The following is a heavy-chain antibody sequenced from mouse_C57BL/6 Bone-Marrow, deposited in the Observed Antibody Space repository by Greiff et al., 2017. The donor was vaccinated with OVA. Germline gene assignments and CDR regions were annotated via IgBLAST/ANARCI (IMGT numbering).Heavy chain of an antibody. CDR3: TWGTIYFDY. CDR1: GFNIKDDY. CDR2: IDPENGDT. V-gene: IGHV14-4*01. D-gene: IGHD3-3*01. J-gene: IGHJ2*01. Sequence: EVQLQQSGVELVRPGASVKLSCTASGFNIKDDYMHWVKQRPEQGLEWIGWIDPENGDTEYASKFQGKATITADTSSNTAYLQLSSLTSEDTAVYYCTWGTIYFDYWGQGTTLTVSS.